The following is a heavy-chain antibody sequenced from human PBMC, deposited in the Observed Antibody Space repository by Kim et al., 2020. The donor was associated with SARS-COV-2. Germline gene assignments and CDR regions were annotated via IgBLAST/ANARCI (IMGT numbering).Heavy chain of an antibody. CDR1: GFTFSSYA. CDR2: ISGSGGST. D-gene: IGHD3-3*01. CDR3: AKDNEHQQYYDFWGRFDY. Sequence: GGSLRLSCAASGFTFSSYAMSWVRQAPGKGLEWVSAISGSGGSTYYADSVKGRFTISRDNSKNTLYLQMNSLRAEDTAVYYCAKDNEHQQYYDFWGRFDYWGQGTLVTVSS. J-gene: IGHJ4*02. V-gene: IGHV3-23*01.